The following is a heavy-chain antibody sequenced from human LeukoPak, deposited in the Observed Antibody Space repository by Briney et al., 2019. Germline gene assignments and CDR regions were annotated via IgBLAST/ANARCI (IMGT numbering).Heavy chain of an antibody. CDR3: AKERHSLVLMVYATN. CDR2: ISGGGETT. V-gene: IGHV3-23*01. CDR1: GFTFSSYG. Sequence: GGSLRLSCAASGFTFSSYGMGWVRQAPGKGLEWVSSISGGGETTYYADSVKGRFPISRDNSKNTLYLQMNSLRAEDTAVYYCAKERHSLVLMVYATNWGQGTLVTVSS. D-gene: IGHD2-8*01. J-gene: IGHJ4*02.